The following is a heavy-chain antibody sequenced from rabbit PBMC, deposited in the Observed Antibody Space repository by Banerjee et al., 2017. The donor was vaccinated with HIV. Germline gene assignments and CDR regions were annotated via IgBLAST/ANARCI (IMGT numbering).Heavy chain of an antibody. CDR1: GFDFSSYT. D-gene: IGHD6-1*01. V-gene: IGHV1S47*01. Sequence: QEQLKESGGGLVQPGGSLKLSCKASGFDFSSYTMNWVRQAPGKGLEWIGYIDPVFGSTYYASWVNGRFTISSHNAQNTLYLQLNSLTDVDTATYFCARFAYNDGYFSFNLWGPGTLVTVS. J-gene: IGHJ4*01. CDR2: IDPVFGST. CDR3: ARFAYNDGYFSFNL.